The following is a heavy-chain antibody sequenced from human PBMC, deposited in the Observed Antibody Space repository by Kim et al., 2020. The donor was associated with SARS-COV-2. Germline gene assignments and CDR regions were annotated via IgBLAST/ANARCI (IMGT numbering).Heavy chain of an antibody. CDR3: AGQVVAATPKGWFDP. V-gene: IGHV4-39*01. J-gene: IGHJ5*02. CDR1: GGSISSSSYY. Sequence: SETLSLTCTVSGGSISSSSYYWGWIRQSPGKGLKWIGSIYYSGSTYYNPSLKSRVTISVDTSKNQFSLKLSSVTAADTAIYYCAGQVVAATPKGWFDPWG. D-gene: IGHD2-15*01. CDR2: IYYSGST.